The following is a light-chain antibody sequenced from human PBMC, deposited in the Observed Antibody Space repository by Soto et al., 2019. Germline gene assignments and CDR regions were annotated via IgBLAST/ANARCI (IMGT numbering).Light chain of an antibody. V-gene: IGKV1-5*01. CDR3: QHYNSYSWT. CDR1: QSLSSW. CDR2: DAS. J-gene: IGKJ1*01. Sequence: DIQMTQFPSTLSASVGDRVTITCRASQSLSSWLAWYQQKPGKAPKLLIYDASSLESGVPSRFSGSGSGTEFTLTISSLQPDDFETYYCQHYNSYSWTFGQGTKVDI.